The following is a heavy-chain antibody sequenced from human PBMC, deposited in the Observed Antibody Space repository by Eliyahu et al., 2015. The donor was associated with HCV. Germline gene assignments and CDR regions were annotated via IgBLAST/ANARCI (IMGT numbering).Heavy chain of an antibody. CDR1: GFTFRDYA. CDR2: IRSKLYGGTT. Sequence: EVQVVESGGDLVEPGRSLRLSCATSGFTFRDYALSWSRQAPGKGLEWVGLIRSKLYGGTTEYAASVKGRFTFSRDDSTGIAYLQMNSLNTEDTAVYYCSRGLTVVGAKYWFDPWGQGTLVTVSS. D-gene: IGHD4-23*01. V-gene: IGHV3-49*03. J-gene: IGHJ5*02. CDR3: SRGLTVVGAKYWFDP.